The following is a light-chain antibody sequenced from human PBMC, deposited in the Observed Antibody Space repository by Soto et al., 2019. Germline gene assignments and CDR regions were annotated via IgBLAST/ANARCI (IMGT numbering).Light chain of an antibody. CDR2: DVS. V-gene: IGLV2-11*01. CDR3: CSYAGTYAWV. CDR1: SSDVGGYNY. J-gene: IGLJ3*02. Sequence: QSALTQPRSVSGSPGQSVTISCTGTSSDVGGYNYVSWFQHHPGKAPKLMIYDVSKWPSGVPGRFSGSKSGNTASLTISGLQAEDGADYYCCSYAGTYAWVFGGGTKLTVL.